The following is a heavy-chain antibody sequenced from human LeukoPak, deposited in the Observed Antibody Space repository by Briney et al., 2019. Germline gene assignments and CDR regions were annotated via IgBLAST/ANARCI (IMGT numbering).Heavy chain of an antibody. CDR2: IYYSGST. CDR3: ARHRALADIVLVPTAMRRYGMDV. V-gene: IGHV4-59*08. Sequence: SETLSLTCTVSGGSISSDHWSWTRQPPGKGLEWIGYIYYSGSTNYNPSLKSRVTISVDTSKNQFSLKLSSVTAADTAVYYCARHRALADIVLVPTAMRRYGMDVWGQRTTVTVSS. D-gene: IGHD2-2*01. CDR1: GGSISSDH. J-gene: IGHJ6*02.